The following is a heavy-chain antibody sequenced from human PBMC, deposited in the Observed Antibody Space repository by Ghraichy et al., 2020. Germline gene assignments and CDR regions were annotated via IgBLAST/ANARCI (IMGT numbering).Heavy chain of an antibody. CDR2: ISAYNGNT. D-gene: IGHD3-3*01. CDR3: ARGRTYYDFWSGYFYFFDY. Sequence: ASVKVSCKASGYTFTSYGISWVRQAPGQGLEWMGWISAYNGNTNYAQKLQGRVTMTTDTSTSTAYMELRSLRSDDTAVYYCARGRTYYDFWSGYFYFFDYWGQGTLVTVSS. CDR1: GYTFTSYG. J-gene: IGHJ4*02. V-gene: IGHV1-18*01.